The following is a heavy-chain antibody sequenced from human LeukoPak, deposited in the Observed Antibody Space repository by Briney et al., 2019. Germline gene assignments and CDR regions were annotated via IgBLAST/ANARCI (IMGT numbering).Heavy chain of an antibody. V-gene: IGHV3-9*01. CDR1: GFSLDDYA. Sequence: PGGSLRLSCAATGFSLDDYAMHWVRQAPGKGLEWVSSISWNGDHMAHADSVRGRFTISRDNAKNSLYLQMNSLRAEDTALYYCIKDMGFDLLKDAFDIWGQGTKVTVSS. CDR2: ISWNGDHM. J-gene: IGHJ3*02. D-gene: IGHD2-15*01. CDR3: IKDMGFDLLKDAFDI.